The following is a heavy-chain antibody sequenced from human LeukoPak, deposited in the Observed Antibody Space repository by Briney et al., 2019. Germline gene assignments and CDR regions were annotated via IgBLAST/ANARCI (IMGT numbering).Heavy chain of an antibody. V-gene: IGHV3-30*02. J-gene: IGHJ6*03. CDR2: IRYDRSNK. CDR1: GFTFSSYG. CDR3: ARERDYSYMDV. Sequence: GGSLRLSCAASGFTFSSYGIHWVRQAPGKGLEWVAFIRYDRSNKYYADSVKGRFTISSDNSKTTLYLQMNSLGAEDTAVYYCARERDYSYMDVWGKGTTVTVSS.